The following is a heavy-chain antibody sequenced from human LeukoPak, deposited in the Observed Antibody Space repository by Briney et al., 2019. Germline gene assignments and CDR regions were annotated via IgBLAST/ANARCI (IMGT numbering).Heavy chain of an antibody. V-gene: IGHV4-31*03. D-gene: IGHD5-12*01. CDR3: ARDRAYDFIFDY. Sequence: PSQTLSLTCTVSGGSISSGGYYWSWIRRHPGKGLEWIGYIYYSGSTSYNPSLKSRVTISVDTSKNQFSLKLSSVTAADTAVYYCARDRAYDFIFDYWGQGTLVTVSS. CDR2: IYYSGST. J-gene: IGHJ4*02. CDR1: GGSISSGGYY.